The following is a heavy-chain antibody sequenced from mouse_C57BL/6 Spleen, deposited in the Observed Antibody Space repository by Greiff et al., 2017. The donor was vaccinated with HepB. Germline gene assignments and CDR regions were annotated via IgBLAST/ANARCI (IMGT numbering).Heavy chain of an antibody. CDR1: GFSLTSYG. CDR2: IWRGGST. D-gene: IGHD1-1*01. Sequence: VKVVESGPGLVQPSQSLSITCTVSGFSLTSYGVHWVRQSPGKGLEWLGVIWRGGSTDYNAAFMSRLSITKDNSKSQVFFKMNSLQADDTAIYYCAKNDYGSSLWYFDVWGTGTTVTVSS. V-gene: IGHV2-5*01. CDR3: AKNDYGSSLWYFDV. J-gene: IGHJ1*03.